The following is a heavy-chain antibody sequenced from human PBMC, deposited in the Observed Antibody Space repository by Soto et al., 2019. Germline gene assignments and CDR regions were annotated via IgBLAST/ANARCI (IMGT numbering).Heavy chain of an antibody. Sequence: EVQLVESGGGLVQPGGSLRLYCAASGFTVSSNYMSWVRQAPGKGLEWVPVIYSGGSTYYADSVKGRFTISRDNSKNTLYLKMNSLRAEDTAVYYCARDMVRGMDVWGQGTTVTVSS. CDR3: ARDMVRGMDV. CDR1: GFTVSSNY. D-gene: IGHD3-10*01. V-gene: IGHV3-66*01. CDR2: IYSGGST. J-gene: IGHJ6*02.